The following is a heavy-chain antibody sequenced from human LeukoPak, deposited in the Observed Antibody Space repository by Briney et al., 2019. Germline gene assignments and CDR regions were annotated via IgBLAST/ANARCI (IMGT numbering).Heavy chain of an antibody. J-gene: IGHJ5*01. CDR1: GFTFDDYA. V-gene: IGHV3-43*02. Sequence: GGSRRLSCAASGFTFDDYAMHWVRLAPGKGLGWVSLISGDGCSTYYAASVKGRFTISRDNSKNSLYLQMNSLRTEDTALYYCAKDMSWFGELSPDSWGQGTLVTVSS. CDR3: AKDMSWFGELSPDS. CDR2: ISGDGCST. D-gene: IGHD3-10*01.